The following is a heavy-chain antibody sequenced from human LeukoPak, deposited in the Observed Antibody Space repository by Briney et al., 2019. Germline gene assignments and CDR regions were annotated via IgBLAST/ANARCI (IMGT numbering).Heavy chain of an antibody. CDR1: GFTFSTYS. Sequence: GGSLRLSCAASGFTFSTYSMNWVRQAPGKGLEWVSSISSSSIYIYYVDSVKGRFTISRDNSKKKLYLQMNSLRAEDTAVYYCAKGYYGSGTYGWFDPWGQGTLVTVSS. D-gene: IGHD3-10*01. CDR3: AKGYYGSGTYGWFDP. V-gene: IGHV3-21*04. J-gene: IGHJ5*02. CDR2: ISSSSIYI.